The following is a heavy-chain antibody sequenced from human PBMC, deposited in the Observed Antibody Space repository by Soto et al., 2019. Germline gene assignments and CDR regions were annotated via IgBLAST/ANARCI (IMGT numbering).Heavy chain of an antibody. CDR1: GYTFTSYY. V-gene: IGHV1-46*01. D-gene: IGHD2-15*01. J-gene: IGHJ4*02. CDR2: INPSGGST. CDR3: ASTQLPYCSGGSCYLVY. Sequence: GASVKVSCKASGYTFTSYYMHWVRQAPGQGLEWMGIINPSGGSTSYAQKFQGRVTMTRDTSTNTVYMELSSLRSEDTAVYYCASTQLPYCSGGSCYLVYWGQGTLVTVSS.